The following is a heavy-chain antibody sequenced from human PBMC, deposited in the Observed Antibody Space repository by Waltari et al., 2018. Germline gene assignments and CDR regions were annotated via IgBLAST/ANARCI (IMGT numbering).Heavy chain of an antibody. V-gene: IGHV3-23*03. Sequence: EVQLLESGGALVQPGGSLRISCAASGFSCTSYSVVWVRRAPGKGLEWVSIIYSGGSTYYADSVKGRFTVSRDNSKNTLYLEMHSLRTEDTAVYYCARTGRGNHYDSSDFQYWGQGTLVTVSS. J-gene: IGHJ1*01. CDR2: IIYSGGST. CDR1: GFSCTSYS. D-gene: IGHD3-22*01. CDR3: ARTGRGNHYDSSDFQY.